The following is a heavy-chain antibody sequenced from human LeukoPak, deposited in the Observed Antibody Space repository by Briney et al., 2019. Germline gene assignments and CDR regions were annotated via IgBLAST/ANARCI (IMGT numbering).Heavy chain of an antibody. CDR2: INPNSGGT. CDR1: GYTFTSYG. Sequence: ASVKVSCKASGYTFTSYGISWVRQAPGQGLEWMGWINPNSGGTNYAQKFQGRVTMTRDTSTSTVYMELSSLRSEDTAAYYCARDPGGDTAMDPLGYWGQGTLVTVSS. CDR3: ARDPGGDTAMDPLGY. D-gene: IGHD5-18*01. V-gene: IGHV1-18*01. J-gene: IGHJ4*02.